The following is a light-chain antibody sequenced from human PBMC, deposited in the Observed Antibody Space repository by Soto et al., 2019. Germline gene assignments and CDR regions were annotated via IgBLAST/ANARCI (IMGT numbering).Light chain of an antibody. Sequence: ELVLAQSPGRLCLSLGERAALSCITSQSVSSYYLAWYQQKPGQAPRLLIYAASSRATGIPDRFSGGGSGTDFTLTISRLEPEDFAVYYCQQCGSSPWTFGQGTKVDIK. V-gene: IGKV3-20*01. CDR3: QQCGSSPWT. CDR2: AAS. CDR1: QSVSSYY. J-gene: IGKJ1*01.